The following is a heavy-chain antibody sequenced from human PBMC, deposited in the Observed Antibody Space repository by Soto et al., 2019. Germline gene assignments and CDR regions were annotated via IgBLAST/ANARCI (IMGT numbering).Heavy chain of an antibody. CDR1: GFTFSSYA. D-gene: IGHD2-2*01. J-gene: IGHJ4*02. Sequence: EVQLLESGGDLGQPGGSLRLSCAASGFTFSSYAMSWVRQAPGKGLEWVSDITDSGGDTYHADSVKGRFTISRDNTKNTLYLQMNSLRAEDTAVYYCAKGSASSRPYYFDYWGQGTLVTVSS. CDR3: AKGSASSRPYYFDY. V-gene: IGHV3-23*01. CDR2: ITDSGGDT.